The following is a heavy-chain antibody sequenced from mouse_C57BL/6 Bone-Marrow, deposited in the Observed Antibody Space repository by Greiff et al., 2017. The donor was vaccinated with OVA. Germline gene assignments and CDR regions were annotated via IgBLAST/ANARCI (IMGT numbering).Heavy chain of an antibody. J-gene: IGHJ3*01. CDR1: GYTFTSYW. D-gene: IGHD1-1*01. Sequence: LQQPGAELVKPGASVKLSCKASGYTFTSYWMQWVKQRPGQGLEWIGEIDPSDSYTNYNQKFKGKATLTVDTSSSTAYMQLSSLTSEDSAVYYCARNYYGSSPWFAYWGQGTLVTVSA. V-gene: IGHV1-50*01. CDR2: IDPSDSYT. CDR3: ARNYYGSSPWFAY.